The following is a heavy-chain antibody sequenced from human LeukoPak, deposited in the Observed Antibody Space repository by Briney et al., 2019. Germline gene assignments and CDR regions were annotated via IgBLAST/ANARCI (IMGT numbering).Heavy chain of an antibody. Sequence: SVTVSCTASGGTFSSYAFSWVRQAPGQGLEWMGGIIPIVGTTNYAQMFQGRVTITADGSTSTAYMELSSLRSEDTAVYYCARGGYYYDSSGYSHLPDYWGQGTLVTVSA. CDR3: ARGGYYYDSSGYSHLPDY. CDR1: GGTFSSYA. D-gene: IGHD3-22*01. J-gene: IGHJ4*02. V-gene: IGHV1-69*13. CDR2: IIPIVGTT.